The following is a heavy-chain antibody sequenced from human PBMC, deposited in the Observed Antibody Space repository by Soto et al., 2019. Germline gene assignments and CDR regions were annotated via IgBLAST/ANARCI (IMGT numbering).Heavy chain of an antibody. CDR3: ARSFVAAGTYCAFDI. V-gene: IGHV1-69*13. J-gene: IGHJ3*02. D-gene: IGHD6-13*01. CDR2: IIPIFGTA. Sequence: SVKVSCKASGGTFSSYAISWVRQAPGQGLEWMGGIIPIFGTANYAQKFQGRVTITADESTSTAYMELSSLRSEDTAVYYCARSFVAAGTYCAFDIWGQGTMVTVSS. CDR1: GGTFSSYA.